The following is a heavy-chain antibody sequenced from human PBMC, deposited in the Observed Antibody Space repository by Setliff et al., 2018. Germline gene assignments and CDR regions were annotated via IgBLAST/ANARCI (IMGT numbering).Heavy chain of an antibody. Sequence: GASVKVSCKASGYTFTSYAMHWVRQAPGQRLEWMGWINAGNGNTKYSQKFQGRVTITRDTSASTAYMELSSLRSEDTAVYHCARSPPTSTYYDFWSGYSYYFDYWGQGTLITVSS. V-gene: IGHV1-3*01. CDR3: ARSPPTSTYYDFWSGYSYYFDY. CDR1: GYTFTSYA. CDR2: INAGNGNT. D-gene: IGHD3-3*01. J-gene: IGHJ4*02.